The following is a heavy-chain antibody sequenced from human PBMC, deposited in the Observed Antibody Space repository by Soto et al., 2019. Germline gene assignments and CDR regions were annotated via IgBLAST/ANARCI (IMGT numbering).Heavy chain of an antibody. CDR1: GGTFSSYA. V-gene: IGHV1-69*13. J-gene: IGHJ6*02. D-gene: IGHD1-26*01. CDR3: ASIVGAKANYYYYGMDV. CDR2: LIPIFGTA. Sequence: SVKVSCKASGGTFSSYAISWVRQAPGQGLEWMGGLIPIFGTANYAQKFQGRVTITADESTSTAYMELSSLRSEDTAVYYCASIVGAKANYYYYGMDVWGQGTTVTVSS.